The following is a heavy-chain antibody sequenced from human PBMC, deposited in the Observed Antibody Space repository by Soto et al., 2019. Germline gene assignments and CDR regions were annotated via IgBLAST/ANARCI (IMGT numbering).Heavy chain of an antibody. Sequence: QVQLVESGGGVVQPGRSLRLSCAASGFTFSSYGMHWVRQAPGKGLEWVAVISYDGSNKYYADSVKGRFTISRDNSKNTLYLQMNSLRAEDTAVYYCARDVSSVGATVGRNAFDIWGQGTMVTVSS. J-gene: IGHJ3*02. CDR1: GFTFSSYG. CDR3: ARDVSSVGATVGRNAFDI. V-gene: IGHV3-30*03. CDR2: ISYDGSNK. D-gene: IGHD1-26*01.